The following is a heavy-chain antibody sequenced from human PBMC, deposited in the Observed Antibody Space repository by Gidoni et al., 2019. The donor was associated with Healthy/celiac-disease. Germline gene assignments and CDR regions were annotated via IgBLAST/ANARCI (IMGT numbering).Heavy chain of an antibody. J-gene: IGHJ4*02. Sequence: EVQLVESGGGLIPPGGSLRLSCAASGFTASSNYMSWVRQAPGKGLEWVSVIYSGGSTYYADSVKGRFTIARDNAKNTLYLQMNSLRAEDTAVYYCARSYRDVDTAMIFDYWGQGTLVTVSS. D-gene: IGHD5-18*01. CDR2: IYSGGST. V-gene: IGHV3-53*01. CDR1: GFTASSNY. CDR3: ARSYRDVDTAMIFDY.